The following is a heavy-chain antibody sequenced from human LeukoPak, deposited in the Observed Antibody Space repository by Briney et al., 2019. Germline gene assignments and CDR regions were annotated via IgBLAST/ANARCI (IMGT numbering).Heavy chain of an antibody. V-gene: IGHV4-61*02. CDR1: GGSISSGSYY. D-gene: IGHD3-22*01. Sequence: PSETLSLTCTVSGGSISSGSYYWSWIRQPAGKGLEWIGRIYTSGSTNYNPSLKSRVTISVDTSKNQFSLKLSSVTAADTAVYYCARNYYDSSGFPFWYFDLWGRGTLVTVSS. CDR2: IYTSGST. J-gene: IGHJ2*01. CDR3: ARNYYDSSGFPFWYFDL.